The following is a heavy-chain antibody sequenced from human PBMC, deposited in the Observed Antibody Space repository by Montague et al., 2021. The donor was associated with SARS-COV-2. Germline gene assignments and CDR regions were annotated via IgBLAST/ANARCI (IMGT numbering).Heavy chain of an antibody. CDR1: GGSISSSSNY. CDR3: ARLVWFGELSSENWFDP. CDR2: IYYSGXT. J-gene: IGHJ5*02. D-gene: IGHD3-10*01. V-gene: IGHV4-39*01. Sequence: SETLSLTCTVSGGSISSSSNYWGWIRQPPGKGLEWIGSIYYSGXTXYXXXXKXRVTISVDTSKNQFSLKLNSVTAADTAAYYCARLVWFGELSSENWFDPWGQGTLVTVSS.